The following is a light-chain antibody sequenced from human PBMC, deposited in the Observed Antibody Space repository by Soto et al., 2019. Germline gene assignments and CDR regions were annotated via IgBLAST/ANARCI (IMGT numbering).Light chain of an antibody. CDR2: GAS. Sequence: EIQMTQSPSSVSASVGDRVSITCRASQGISTWLAWYQQKAGKAPNLLIYGASTRAIGIPARFSGSGSGTEFTLTISSLQSEDFAVYYCLQYNNWPPTFGQGTRLEIK. CDR1: QGISTW. V-gene: IGKV1-12*01. CDR3: LQYNNWPPT. J-gene: IGKJ5*01.